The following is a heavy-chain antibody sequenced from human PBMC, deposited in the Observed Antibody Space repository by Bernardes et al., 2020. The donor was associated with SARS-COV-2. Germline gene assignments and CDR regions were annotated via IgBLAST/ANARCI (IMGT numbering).Heavy chain of an antibody. CDR3: ARALEWADWFDP. CDR2: VSETGST. D-gene: IGHD1-26*01. Sequence: TLSLTCTVSGASISSHHWTWIRQPPGKGLQWIGYVSETGSTNYNPSLKSRVTISLDTSKNQFSLKLNSVTAADTAVYYCARALEWADWFDPWGQGTLVTVSS. V-gene: IGHV4-59*11. J-gene: IGHJ5*02. CDR1: GASISSHH.